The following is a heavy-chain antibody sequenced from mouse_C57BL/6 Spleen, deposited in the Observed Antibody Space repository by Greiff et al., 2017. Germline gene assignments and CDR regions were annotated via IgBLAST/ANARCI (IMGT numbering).Heavy chain of an antibody. V-gene: IGHV5-4*03. J-gene: IGHJ3*01. CDR3: ASSTRDGYSFAY. CDR1: GFTFSSYA. CDR2: ISDGGSYT. Sequence: EVKVVESGGGLVKPGGSLKLSCAASGFTFSSYAMSWVRQTPEKRLEWVATISDGGSYTYYPDNVKGRFTISRDNAKNNLYLQMSHLKSEDTAMYYCASSTRDGYSFAYWGQGTLVTVSA. D-gene: IGHD2-3*01.